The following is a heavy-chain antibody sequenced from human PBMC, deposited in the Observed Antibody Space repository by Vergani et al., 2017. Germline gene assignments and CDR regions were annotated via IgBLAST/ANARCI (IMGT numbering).Heavy chain of an antibody. Sequence: QVQLQESGPGVVKPSQTLSLTCAVSGGSISSGDHCWTWIRQRPGKGLGWIGYIFYSGTTYVNPSLRSRLTISVDTSQNQFSLKLRSVTAAGTAVYYCARHQGVYCVGDCYLDAFDIWGQGIMVTVSS. D-gene: IGHD2-21*02. V-gene: IGHV4-31*11. J-gene: IGHJ3*02. CDR1: GGSISSGDHC. CDR3: ARHQGVYCVGDCYLDAFDI. CDR2: IFYSGTT.